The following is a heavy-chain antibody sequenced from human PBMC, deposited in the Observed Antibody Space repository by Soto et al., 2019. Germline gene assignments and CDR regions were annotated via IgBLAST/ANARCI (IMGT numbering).Heavy chain of an antibody. V-gene: IGHV1-24*01. Sequence: ASVKVSCKVSGYTLTELSMHWVRQAPGKGLEWMGGFDPEDGETIYAQKFQGRVTMTEDTSTDTAYMELSSLRSEDTAVYYCATGHQYYYGSGSYFRKYYVDYWGQ. J-gene: IGHJ4*02. CDR1: GYTLTELS. CDR3: ATGHQYYYGSGSYFRKYYVDY. CDR2: FDPEDGET. D-gene: IGHD3-10*01.